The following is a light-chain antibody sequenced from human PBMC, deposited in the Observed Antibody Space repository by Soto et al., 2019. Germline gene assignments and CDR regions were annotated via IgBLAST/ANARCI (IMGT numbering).Light chain of an antibody. J-gene: IGKJ2*01. CDR2: LDS. Sequence: DIVMTQSPLSLPVTPGEPASISCRSSQSLLHSNGDNFLYWYLQKPGQSPQLLIYLDSNRASGVPDRFSGSGSGTDFTLKISRVEAEDVGVYYCMQALQTPYTFGQGTKLEIK. CDR1: QSLLHSNGDNF. V-gene: IGKV2-28*01. CDR3: MQALQTPYT.